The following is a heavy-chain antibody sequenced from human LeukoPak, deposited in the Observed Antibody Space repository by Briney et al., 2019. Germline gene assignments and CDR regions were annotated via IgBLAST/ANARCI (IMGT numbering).Heavy chain of an antibody. D-gene: IGHD3-9*01. V-gene: IGHV4-59*01. CDR3: ARDHTYYDILTGYSPRYMDV. Sequence: SETLSLTCTVSGGSISSYYWSWIRQPPGKGLEWIGYIYYSGSTNYNPSLKSRVTISVDTSENQFSLKLSSVTAADTAVYYCARDHTYYDILTGYSPRYMDVWGKGTTVTVSS. CDR1: GGSISSYY. CDR2: IYYSGST. J-gene: IGHJ6*03.